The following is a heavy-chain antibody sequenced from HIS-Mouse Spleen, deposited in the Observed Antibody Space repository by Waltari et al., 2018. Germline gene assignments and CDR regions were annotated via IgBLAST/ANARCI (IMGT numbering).Heavy chain of an antibody. J-gene: IGHJ4*02. CDR3: AKGRDIAAPPRDY. V-gene: IGHV3-30*18. Sequence: QVQLVESGGGVVQPGRSLRLSCAASGFTFSSYGMHWVRQAPGKGLEWVAVISYDGSNKYYADSVKGRFTISRDNSKNTLYLQMNSLRAEDTAVYYCAKGRDIAAPPRDYWGQGTLVTVSS. CDR1: GFTFSSYG. CDR2: ISYDGSNK. D-gene: IGHD6-6*01.